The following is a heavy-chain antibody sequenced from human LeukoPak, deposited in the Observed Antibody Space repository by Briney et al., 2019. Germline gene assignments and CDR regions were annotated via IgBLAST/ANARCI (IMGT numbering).Heavy chain of an antibody. J-gene: IGHJ6*02. CDR1: GGSSSGYY. CDR2: IDHSGGT. Sequence: SETLSLTCGVYGGSSSGYYWSWIRQPPGKGLEWIGKIDHSGGTNYNPSLKSRVTISVDTSKNQFSLKVTSVTAADTAVFYCARHYVDIRTVGASYYYYGLDVWGQGTTVTVSS. V-gene: IGHV4-34*01. CDR3: ARHYVDIRTVGASYYYYGLDV. D-gene: IGHD3-16*02.